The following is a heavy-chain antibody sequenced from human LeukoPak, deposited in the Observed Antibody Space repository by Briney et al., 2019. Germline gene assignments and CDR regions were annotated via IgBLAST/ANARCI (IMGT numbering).Heavy chain of an antibody. Sequence: GGSLRLSCAASGFTFSSYAMLLLRQAPGKGLEYSSAISSNGGSTYYANSVTGRFTISRDNPKHPLYLHMGSLSAADLAVHYCARDIRNSYSHMDVWGKGTTVTVSS. CDR3: ARDIRNSYSHMDV. J-gene: IGHJ6*03. CDR1: GFTFSSYA. CDR2: ISSNGGST. D-gene: IGHD1-14*01. V-gene: IGHV3-64*01.